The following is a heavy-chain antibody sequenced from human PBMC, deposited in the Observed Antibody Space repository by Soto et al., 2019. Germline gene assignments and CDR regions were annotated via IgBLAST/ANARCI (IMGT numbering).Heavy chain of an antibody. Sequence: QLQLQESGPGLVKPSETLSLTCTVSGGSISSSSYYWGWIRQPPGKGLEWIGSIYYSGSTYYNPSLKSRVTISVDTSKNQSSLKLSSVTAADTAVYYCASQSYDFWSGYYKGDYWGQGTLVTVSS. V-gene: IGHV4-39*01. D-gene: IGHD3-3*01. CDR3: ASQSYDFWSGYYKGDY. CDR1: GGSISSSSYY. CDR2: IYYSGST. J-gene: IGHJ4*02.